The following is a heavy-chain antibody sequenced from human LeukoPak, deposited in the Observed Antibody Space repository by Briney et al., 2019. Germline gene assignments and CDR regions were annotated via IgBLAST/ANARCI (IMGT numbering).Heavy chain of an antibody. Sequence: SETLSLTCAVYGGSFSGYYWSWIRQPPGKGLERIGEINHSGSTNYNPSLKSRVTISVDTSKNQFSLKLSSVTAADTAVYYCASSSSSWYSLNAFDIWGQGTMVTVSS. CDR2: INHSGST. D-gene: IGHD6-13*01. CDR3: ASSSSSWYSLNAFDI. CDR1: GGSFSGYY. V-gene: IGHV4-34*01. J-gene: IGHJ3*02.